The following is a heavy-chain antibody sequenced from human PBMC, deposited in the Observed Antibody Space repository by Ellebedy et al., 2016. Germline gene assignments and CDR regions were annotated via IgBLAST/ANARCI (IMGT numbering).Heavy chain of an antibody. V-gene: IGHV4-39*01. CDR1: GGSISSSSYY. Sequence: GSLRLSXTVSGGSISSSSYYWGWIRQPPGKGLEWIGSIYYSGSTYYNPSLKSRVTISVDTSKNQFSLKLSSVTAADTAVYYCAIWSSMAPNRGVSGRDFWSGYVYNWFNPWGQGTLVTVSS. J-gene: IGHJ5*02. CDR3: AIWSSMAPNRGVSGRDFWSGYVYNWFNP. D-gene: IGHD3-3*01. CDR2: IYYSGST.